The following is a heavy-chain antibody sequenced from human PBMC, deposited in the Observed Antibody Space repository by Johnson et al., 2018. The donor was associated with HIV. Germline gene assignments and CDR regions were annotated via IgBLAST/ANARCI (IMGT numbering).Heavy chain of an antibody. J-gene: IGHJ3*02. V-gene: IGHV3-66*02. CDR1: GFTFDDYG. D-gene: IGHD6-19*01. CDR3: ARDYQWLVQDDAFDI. Sequence: VQLVESGGGVVRPGGSLRLSCAASGFTFDDYGMTWVRQAPGKGLEWVSVIYTGGNTHYADSVKGRFTISRDNSKNTLYLQMNSLRAEDTAVYYCARDYQWLVQDDAFDIWGQGTMVTVSS. CDR2: IYTGGNT.